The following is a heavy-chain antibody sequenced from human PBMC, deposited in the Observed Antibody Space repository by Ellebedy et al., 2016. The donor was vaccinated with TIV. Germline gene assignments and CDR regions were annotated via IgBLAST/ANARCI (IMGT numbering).Heavy chain of an antibody. D-gene: IGHD2-2*01. Sequence: PGGSLRLSCAASGFTFSGSAMHWVRQASGKGLEWVGRIRSKANSYATAYAASVKGRFTISRDDSKNTAYLQMNSLRAEDTAVYYCASHSSTDIWGQGTMVTVSS. J-gene: IGHJ3*02. CDR3: ASHSSTDI. V-gene: IGHV3-73*01. CDR1: GFTFSGSA. CDR2: IRSKANSYAT.